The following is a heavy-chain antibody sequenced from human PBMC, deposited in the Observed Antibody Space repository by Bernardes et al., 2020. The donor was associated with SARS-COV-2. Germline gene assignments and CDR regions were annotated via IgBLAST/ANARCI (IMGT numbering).Heavy chain of an antibody. CDR2: FDPEDGET. J-gene: IGHJ6*02. D-gene: IGHD6-13*01. Sequence: ASVKVSCMVSGYTLTELSMHWVRQAPGKGLEWMGGFDPEDGETIYAQKFQGRVTMTEDTSTDTAYMELSSLRSEDTAVYYCATAPPLAAADTGYYYYYGMDVWGQGTTVTVSS. CDR1: GYTLTELS. CDR3: ATAPPLAAADTGYYYYYGMDV. V-gene: IGHV1-24*01.